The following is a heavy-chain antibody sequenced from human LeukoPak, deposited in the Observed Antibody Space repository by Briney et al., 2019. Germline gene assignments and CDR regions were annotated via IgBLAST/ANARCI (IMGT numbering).Heavy chain of an antibody. V-gene: IGHV4-59*01. CDR3: ARAQQLERRGYYYYGMDV. J-gene: IGHJ6*02. CDR1: GGSISSYY. CDR2: IYYSGCT. D-gene: IGHD1-1*01. Sequence: PSETLSLTCTVSGGSISSYYWSWIRQPPGKGLEWIGYIYYSGCTNCNPSLKSRVTISVDTSKTQFSLKLSSVTAADTAVYYCARAQQLERRGYYYYGMDVWGQGTTVTVSS.